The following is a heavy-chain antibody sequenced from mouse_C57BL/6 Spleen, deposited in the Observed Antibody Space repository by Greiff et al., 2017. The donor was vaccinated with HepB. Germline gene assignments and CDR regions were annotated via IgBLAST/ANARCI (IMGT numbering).Heavy chain of an antibody. CDR1: GFTFSDYG. V-gene: IGHV5-17*01. CDR2: ISSGSSTI. D-gene: IGHD1-1*01. CDR3: ATGGSSPFAY. J-gene: IGHJ3*01. Sequence: DVKLVESGGGLVKPGGSLKLSCAASGFTFSDYGMHWVRQAPEKGLEWVAYISSGSSTIYYADTVKGRFTISRDNAKNTLFLQMTSLRSEDTAMYYCATGGSSPFAYWGQGTLVTVSA.